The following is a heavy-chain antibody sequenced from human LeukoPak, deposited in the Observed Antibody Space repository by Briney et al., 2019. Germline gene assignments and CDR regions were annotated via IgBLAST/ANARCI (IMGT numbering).Heavy chain of an antibody. Sequence: GGSLRLSCVASEFTFSTYSMNWVRQAPGKGLGWVSYISSSTSSIYYADSVRGRFTISRDNAKNSLNLQMNSLRAEDTAVYYCARVPDYDSRRAVYYMDVWGKGTTVTVSS. CDR2: ISSSTSSI. CDR1: EFTFSTYS. V-gene: IGHV3-48*01. CDR3: ARVPDYDSRRAVYYMDV. J-gene: IGHJ6*03. D-gene: IGHD3-3*01.